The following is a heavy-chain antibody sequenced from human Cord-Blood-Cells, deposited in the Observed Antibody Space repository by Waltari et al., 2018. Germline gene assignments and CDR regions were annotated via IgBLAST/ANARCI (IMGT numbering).Heavy chain of an antibody. Sequence: EVQLVESGGGLVQPGGSLRLSCAASGFTFSSYWMSWVRQAPGKGLEWVANIKQDGSAKFYVYSGKVRFTIARDNAKNSRYLQMNSLRAEDTAVYYCASGWELLDYWGQGTLVTVSS. D-gene: IGHD1-26*01. CDR3: ASGWELLDY. CDR2: IKQDGSAK. CDR1: GFTFSSYW. V-gene: IGHV3-7*01. J-gene: IGHJ4*02.